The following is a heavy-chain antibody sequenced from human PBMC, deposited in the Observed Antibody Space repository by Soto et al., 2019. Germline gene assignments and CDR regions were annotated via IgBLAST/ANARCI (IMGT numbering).Heavy chain of an antibody. Sequence: GGSLRLSCVASGFNLSHPWMTWVRQAAGKGLEWVGRINSKTDGGTADYAAPVKGRATISRDDSKNTVYLQMNSLKTEDTAVYYCTTGIYYDILTGYHNVAYWGQGALVTVSS. CDR1: GFNLSHPW. D-gene: IGHD3-9*01. CDR2: INSKTDGGTA. J-gene: IGHJ4*02. V-gene: IGHV3-15*01. CDR3: TTGIYYDILTGYHNVAY.